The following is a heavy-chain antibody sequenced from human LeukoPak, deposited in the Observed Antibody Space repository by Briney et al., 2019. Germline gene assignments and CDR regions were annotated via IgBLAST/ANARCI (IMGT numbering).Heavy chain of an antibody. CDR1: GYSFTSYW. V-gene: IGHV5-51*01. CDR3: ARSDYVDTAMGTSVADGHFDY. D-gene: IGHD5-18*01. J-gene: IGHJ4*02. Sequence: PGESLKISCKGSGYSFTSYWIGWVRQMPGKGLEWMGIIYPGDSDTRYSPSFQGQVTISVDKSISTAYLQWSSLKASDTAMYYCARSDYVDTAMGTSVADGHFDYWGQGTLVTVSS. CDR2: IYPGDSDT.